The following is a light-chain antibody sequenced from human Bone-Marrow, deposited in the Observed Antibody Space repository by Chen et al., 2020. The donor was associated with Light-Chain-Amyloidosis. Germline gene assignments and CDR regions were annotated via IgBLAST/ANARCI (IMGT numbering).Light chain of an antibody. CDR2: GSS. J-gene: IGKJ4*01. Sequence: EIVLTQSPGTLSLSPGEGANLSCRASQTINSNYLTWYQQKFGQAPRLLIYGSSSRATGIPDMFTGSRSGTDFTLTINRLEPEDVAMYYCQQYGTSPLTFGGGTKVEIK. V-gene: IGKV3-20*01. CDR1: QTINSNY. CDR3: QQYGTSPLT.